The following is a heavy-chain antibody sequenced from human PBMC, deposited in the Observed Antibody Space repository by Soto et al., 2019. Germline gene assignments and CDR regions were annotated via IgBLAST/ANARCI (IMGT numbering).Heavy chain of an antibody. CDR1: GVSIPSTDW. J-gene: IGHJ4*02. V-gene: IGHV4-4*02. Sequence: QVQLQESGPGLVKPSETLSLSCAVSGVSIPSTDWWSWVRQPPGKGLQWIGEVSLGGGANDNPSLKSRVTISVDNTKNQFSLTLHSVPAADTAVYFCAASTADTTLKASSFWGQGTLVTVSS. CDR3: AASTADTTLKASSF. D-gene: IGHD4-4*01. CDR2: VSLGGGA.